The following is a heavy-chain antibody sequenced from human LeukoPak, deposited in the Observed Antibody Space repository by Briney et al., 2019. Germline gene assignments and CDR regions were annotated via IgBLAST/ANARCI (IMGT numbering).Heavy chain of an antibody. CDR1: GISLSTSGVA. D-gene: IGHD3-22*01. CDR2: NYWNDDK. V-gene: IGHV2-5*01. J-gene: IGHJ4*02. Sequence: SGPTLVNPTQTLTLTCTFSGISLSTSGVAVGWIRQPPGKALEWLALNYWNDDKRYSPSLKSRLTITKDTSKYRVVLTMTNMDPVDTATYYCAHSLSDSSGYYYFDYWGQGTLVTVSS. CDR3: AHSLSDSSGYYYFDY.